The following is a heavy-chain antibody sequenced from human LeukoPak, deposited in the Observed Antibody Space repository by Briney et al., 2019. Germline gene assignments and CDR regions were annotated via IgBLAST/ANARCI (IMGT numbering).Heavy chain of an antibody. CDR2: ISSSGSTI. J-gene: IGHJ4*02. CDR1: GFTFSDYY. CDR3: ARDEYYYDSSTGFDY. Sequence: PGGSLRLSCAASGFTFSDYYMSWIRQAPGKGLEWVSYISSSGSTIYYADSVKGRFTISRDNAKNSLYLQMNSLRAEDTAVYYCARDEYYYDSSTGFDYWGQGTLVNVSS. V-gene: IGHV3-11*04. D-gene: IGHD3-22*01.